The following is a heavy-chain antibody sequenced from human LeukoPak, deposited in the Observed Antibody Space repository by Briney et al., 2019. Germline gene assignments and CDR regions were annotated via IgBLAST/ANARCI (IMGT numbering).Heavy chain of an antibody. D-gene: IGHD3-22*01. Sequence: AGSLSLTCAASGGSISSSWWRWCRRPPPGGGEWWAKVMHDGGRKYYTASLKSRFTISGDNAKNYFYLQMNCVTAEDMALYYCAKGQSHYSGSGYYHYFDCRGQGTTVT. J-gene: IGHJ4*02. CDR1: GGSISSSW. CDR3: AKGQSHYSGSGYYHYFDC. CDR2: VMHDGGRK. V-gene: IGHV3-7*03.